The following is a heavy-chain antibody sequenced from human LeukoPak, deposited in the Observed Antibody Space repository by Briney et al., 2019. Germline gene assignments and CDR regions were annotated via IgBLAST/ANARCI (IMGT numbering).Heavy chain of an antibody. CDR3: ASRYYGSGSYPFEY. J-gene: IGHJ4*02. V-gene: IGHV4-59*11. CDR1: GGSISSHY. Sequence: SETLSLTCTVSGGSISSHYWSWIRQPPGKGLEWIGYIYYSGSTNYNPSLKSRVTISVDTSKNQFSLKLSSVTAAATAVYYCASRYYGSGSYPFEYWGQGTLVTVSS. CDR2: IYYSGST. D-gene: IGHD3-10*01.